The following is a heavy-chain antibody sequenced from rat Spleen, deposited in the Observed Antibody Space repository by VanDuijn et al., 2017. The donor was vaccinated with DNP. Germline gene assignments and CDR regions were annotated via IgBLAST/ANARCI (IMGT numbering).Heavy chain of an antibody. CDR2: TSYDGGRA. CDR3: ARWNSGHFDY. J-gene: IGHJ2*01. D-gene: IGHD4-3*01. V-gene: IGHV5-7*01. CDR1: GFTFSAFY. Sequence: EVQLVESGGGLVQPGRSLKLSCAASGFTFSAFYLAWVRLAPTKGLEWVAPTSYDGGRAYYRDSVKGRFTNARDNAKNTLYLQMNSLRSEDMATYYCARWNSGHFDYWGQGVMVPVSS.